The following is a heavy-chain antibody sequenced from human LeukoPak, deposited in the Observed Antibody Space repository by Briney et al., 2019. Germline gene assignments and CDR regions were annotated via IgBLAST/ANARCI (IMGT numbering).Heavy chain of an antibody. V-gene: IGHV3-64D*09. CDR3: VKDPSGNYFYFDY. Sequence: PGGSLRLSCSASGFTFSSFAMFWVRQAPGNGLEYVSGISSDGGRTNYADSVKARFTISRDNSKVTLYLQMTSLRPEDTAIYYCVKDPSGNYFYFDYWGQGTLVTVSS. CDR1: GFTFSSFA. J-gene: IGHJ4*02. CDR2: ISSDGGRT. D-gene: IGHD1-26*01.